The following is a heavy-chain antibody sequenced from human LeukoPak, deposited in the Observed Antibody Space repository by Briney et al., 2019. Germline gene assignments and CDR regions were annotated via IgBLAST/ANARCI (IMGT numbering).Heavy chain of an antibody. J-gene: IGHJ6*03. D-gene: IGHD6-13*01. CDR3: ARDTSSSWSYYYYYYMDV. V-gene: IGHV1-2*06. CDR2: INPNSGGT. CDR1: GYTFTGYY. Sequence: ASVKLSCKASGYTFTGYYMHWVRQAPGQGLEWMGRINPNSGGTNYAQKFQGRVTMTRDTSISTAYMELSRLRSDDTAVYYCARDTSSSWSYYYYYYMDVWGKGTTVTVSS.